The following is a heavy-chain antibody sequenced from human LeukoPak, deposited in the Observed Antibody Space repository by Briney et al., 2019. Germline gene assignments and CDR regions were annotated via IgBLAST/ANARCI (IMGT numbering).Heavy chain of an antibody. CDR2: MYYAGTT. V-gene: IGHV4-39*01. D-gene: IGHD3-10*01. CDR1: GGSISRSSYN. J-gene: IGHJ4*02. CDR3: ARHQGSGSYYDNYFDY. Sequence: SETLSLTCTVSGGSISRSSYNWGWIRQPPGKGLEWIGSMYYAGTTYYNPSLQSRVTISVDVSKNQFSLKLSSVTAADTAVYYCARHQGSGSYYDNYFDYWGQGTLVTVSS.